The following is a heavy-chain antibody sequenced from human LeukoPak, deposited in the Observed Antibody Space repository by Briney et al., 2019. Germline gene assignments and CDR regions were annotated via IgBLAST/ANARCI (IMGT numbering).Heavy chain of an antibody. J-gene: IGHJ4*02. Sequence: SETLSLTCTVSGGSISSGDYYWSWIRQPPGKGLEWIGYIYYSGSTYYNPSLKSRVTISVDTSKNQFSLKLSSVTAADTAVYYCARAEHCSGGSCYSSDYWGQGTLVTVSS. CDR3: ARAEHCSGGSCYSSDY. CDR1: GGSISSGDYY. CDR2: IYYSGST. D-gene: IGHD2-15*01. V-gene: IGHV4-30-4*01.